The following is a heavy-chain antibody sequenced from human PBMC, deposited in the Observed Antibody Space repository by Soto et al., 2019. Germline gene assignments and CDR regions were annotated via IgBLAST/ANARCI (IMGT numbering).Heavy chain of an antibody. Sequence: QVQLVESGGGVVQPGRSLRLSCAASGFTFSSYAMHWVRQAPGKGLEWVAVISYDGSNKYYADSVKGRFTISRDNSKNTLYLQMNSLRAEDTAVYYCARGVLEPGHDAFDIWGQGTMVTVSS. CDR1: GFTFSSYA. CDR2: ISYDGSNK. J-gene: IGHJ3*02. CDR3: ARGVLEPGHDAFDI. D-gene: IGHD2-2*01. V-gene: IGHV3-30-3*01.